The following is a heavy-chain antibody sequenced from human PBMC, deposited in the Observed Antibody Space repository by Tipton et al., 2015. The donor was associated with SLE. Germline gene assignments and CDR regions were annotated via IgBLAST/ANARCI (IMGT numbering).Heavy chain of an antibody. CDR3: ARPFGAYYYDSSGPLNPFDI. V-gene: IGHV4-39*01. CDR1: GGSISSSSYY. CDR2: IYYSGST. Sequence: TLSLTCTVSGGSISSSSYYWGWIRQPPGKGLEWIGSIYYSGSTYYNPSLKSRVTISVDTPKNQFSLKLSSVTAADTAVYYCARPFGAYYYDSSGPLNPFDIWGQGTMVTVSS. J-gene: IGHJ3*02. D-gene: IGHD3-22*01.